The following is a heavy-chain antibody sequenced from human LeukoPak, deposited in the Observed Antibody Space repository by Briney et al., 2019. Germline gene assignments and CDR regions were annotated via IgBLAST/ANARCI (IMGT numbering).Heavy chain of an antibody. CDR2: ISGSGGST. V-gene: IGHV3-23*01. CDR1: GFTLSTYG. J-gene: IGHJ4*02. CDR3: AKGYDSGSFSELGD. Sequence: GGSLRLSCAASGFTLSTYGMSWVRQAPGKGLEWVSGISGSGGSTYYADSVKGRFTISRDNSKNTLYLQMNSLRAEDTAVYYCAKGYDSGSFSELGDWGQGTLVTVSS. D-gene: IGHD3-10*01.